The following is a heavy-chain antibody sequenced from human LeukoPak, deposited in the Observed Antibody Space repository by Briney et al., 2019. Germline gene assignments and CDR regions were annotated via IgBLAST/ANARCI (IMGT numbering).Heavy chain of an antibody. CDR2: ISGSGGST. D-gene: IGHD3-3*01. V-gene: IGHV3-23*01. Sequence: ETLSLTCAVYGGSFSGYYWSWVRQAPGKGLEWVSAISGSGGSTYYADSVKGRFTISRDNSKNTLYLQMNSLRAEDTAVYYCAKDQYYDFWSGYSNWFDPWGQGTLVTVSS. CDR1: GGSFSGYY. CDR3: AKDQYYDFWSGYSNWFDP. J-gene: IGHJ5*02.